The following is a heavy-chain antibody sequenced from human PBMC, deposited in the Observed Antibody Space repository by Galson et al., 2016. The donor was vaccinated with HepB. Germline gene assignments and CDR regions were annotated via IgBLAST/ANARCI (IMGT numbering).Heavy chain of an antibody. D-gene: IGHD6-19*01. CDR2: ITGSGGDT. J-gene: IGHJ4*02. V-gene: IGHV3-23*01. Sequence: SLRLSCAASGVAFTSYAMTWVRQVPGKGLEWVSSITGSGGDTYYVDPVQGRFSISRDNSKNTLYLQKNNVRAEDTAVYYCAREGTNIAVAATAFDHWGQGTPVTVSS. CDR3: AREGTNIAVAATAFDH. CDR1: GVAFTSYA.